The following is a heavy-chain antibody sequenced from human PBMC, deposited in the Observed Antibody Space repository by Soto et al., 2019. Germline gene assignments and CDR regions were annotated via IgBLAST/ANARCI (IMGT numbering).Heavy chain of an antibody. J-gene: IGHJ3*02. V-gene: IGHV6-1*01. CDR2: TYYRSRWYN. CDR1: GDSVSSNSAA. Sequence: SQTLSLTCAISGDSVSSNSAAWNWIRQSPSRGLEWLGRTYYRSRWYNDYAPSVKSRVTINQDTSKNHFSLQLNSVTPEDTAVYYCARERGVLSEAFDIWGRGTMVTVSS. CDR3: ARERGVLSEAFDI. D-gene: IGHD2-8*01.